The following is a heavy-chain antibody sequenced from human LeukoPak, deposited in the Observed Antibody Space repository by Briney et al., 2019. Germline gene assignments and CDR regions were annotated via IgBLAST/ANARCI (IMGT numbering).Heavy chain of an antibody. CDR1: GFTFSSYA. V-gene: IGHV3-23*01. CDR3: AKDRDVWAVAGSFDY. J-gene: IGHJ4*02. CDR2: ISGSCGST. D-gene: IGHD6-19*01. Sequence: PGGSLRLSCAASGFTFSSYAMSWVRHAPGKGLEWVSAISGSCGSTYYADSVKGRFTISRDNSKNTLYLQMNSLRAENTAVYYCAKDRDVWAVAGSFDYWGQGTLVTVSS.